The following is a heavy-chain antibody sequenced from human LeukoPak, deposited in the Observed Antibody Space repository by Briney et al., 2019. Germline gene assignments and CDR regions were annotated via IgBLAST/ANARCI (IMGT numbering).Heavy chain of an antibody. CDR3: AKQLGYCSDGSCYFPY. D-gene: IGHD2-15*01. J-gene: IGHJ4*02. Sequence: GGSLRLSCAVSGFIVSSDYMSWVRQAPGKGLEWVSTIYSGGSTYYADSVKGRFTISRDNSKSTLCLQMNSLRAEDTAVYYCAKQLGYCSDGSCYFPYWGQGTLVTVSS. V-gene: IGHV3-53*01. CDR1: GFIVSSDY. CDR2: IYSGGST.